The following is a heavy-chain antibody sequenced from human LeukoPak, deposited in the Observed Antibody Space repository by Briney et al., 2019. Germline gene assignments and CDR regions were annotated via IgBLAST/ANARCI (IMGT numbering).Heavy chain of an antibody. D-gene: IGHD6-19*01. V-gene: IGHV3-23*01. CDR3: AKDQSSGWYAFDH. Sequence: PGGSLRLSCAASGFTSNSYAMSWVRQAPGKGLDWVSAISGTGGITFYADSVKGRFTISRDNSKNMLYLQMNSLRAEDTAIYYCAKDQSSGWYAFDHWGQGTLVTVSS. CDR1: GFTSNSYA. CDR2: ISGTGGIT. J-gene: IGHJ4*02.